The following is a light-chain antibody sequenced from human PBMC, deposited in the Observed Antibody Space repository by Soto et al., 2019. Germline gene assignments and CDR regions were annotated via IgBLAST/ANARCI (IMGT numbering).Light chain of an antibody. Sequence: QPVLTQSPSASASLGASVKLTCTLSSGHSSYAIAWHQQQPEKGPRYLMKLNSDGSHSKGDGIPDRFSGSTSGAARYLTISSLRSEDEADYYCQTWASGTVVFGGGTKLTVL. V-gene: IGLV4-69*01. CDR3: QTWASGTVV. J-gene: IGLJ2*01. CDR2: LNSDGSH. CDR1: SGHSSYA.